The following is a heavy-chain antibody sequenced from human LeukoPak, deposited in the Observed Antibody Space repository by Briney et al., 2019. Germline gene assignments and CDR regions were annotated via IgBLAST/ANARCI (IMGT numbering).Heavy chain of an antibody. Sequence: SETLSLTCAVYGGSFSGYYWSWIRQPPGKGLEWIGEINHSGSTNYNPSLKSRVTISVDTSKNQFSLKLSSVTAADTAVYYCARFSPRMVRGEGSRFDPWGQGTLVTVSS. CDR3: ARFSPRMVRGEGSRFDP. CDR1: GGSFSGYY. V-gene: IGHV4-34*01. J-gene: IGHJ5*02. CDR2: INHSGST. D-gene: IGHD3-10*01.